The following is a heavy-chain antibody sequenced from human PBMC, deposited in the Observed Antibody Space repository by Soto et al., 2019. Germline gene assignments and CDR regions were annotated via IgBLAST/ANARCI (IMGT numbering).Heavy chain of an antibody. D-gene: IGHD3-10*01. Sequence: ASVKVSCKASGYTFTRYAMHWVRQAPGQRLEWMGWINAGNGNTKYSQKFQGRVTITRDTSASTAYMELSSLRSEDTAVYYCARSPGGPMTPGDYWGQGTLVNVSS. CDR1: GYTFTRYA. CDR2: INAGNGNT. J-gene: IGHJ4*02. V-gene: IGHV1-3*01. CDR3: ARSPGGPMTPGDY.